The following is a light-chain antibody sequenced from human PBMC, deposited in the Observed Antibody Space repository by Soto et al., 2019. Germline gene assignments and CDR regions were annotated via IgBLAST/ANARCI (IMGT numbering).Light chain of an antibody. Sequence: QSVLTQPPSASGSPGQSVTISCTGTSSDVGGYNYVSWYQHHPGKAPKLTIFDVTERPPGVSDRFSGSKSGNTASLTISALQADDEADYYCSAYRSGDTLEGVFGGGTKLTVL. V-gene: IGLV2-14*03. J-gene: IGLJ3*02. CDR2: DVT. CDR1: SSDVGGYNY. CDR3: SAYRSGDTLEGV.